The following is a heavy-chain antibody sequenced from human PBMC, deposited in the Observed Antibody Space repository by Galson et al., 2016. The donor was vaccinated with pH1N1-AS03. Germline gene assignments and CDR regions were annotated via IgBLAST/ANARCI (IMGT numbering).Heavy chain of an antibody. V-gene: IGHV3-73*01. CDR3: TRHPRRAAGGLGGFDP. CDR1: GFNFSASA. D-gene: IGHD6-13*01. CDR2: IRAKAYNYAT. Sequence: SLRLSCAASGFNFSASAMHWVRQTSGKGLEWIGRIRAKAYNYATEYAAPVRGRFTISKDDSKNTAFLQMNSLKLEDTAVYYCTRHPRRAAGGLGGFDPWGPGTLVTVSS. J-gene: IGHJ5*02.